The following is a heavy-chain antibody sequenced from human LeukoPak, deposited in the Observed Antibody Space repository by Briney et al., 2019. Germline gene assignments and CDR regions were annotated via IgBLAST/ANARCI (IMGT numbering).Heavy chain of an antibody. Sequence: PSETLSLTCTVSGRSINTYYWSWIRQPAGKGLEWIGRIYSTGITTYNPSFKGRVTMSVDTSQNQLSLKLTSVTAANRPLYSCGSLESGLGSLDPWGQGILVTVSS. D-gene: IGHD5-12*01. CDR2: IYSTGIT. CDR1: GRSINTYY. CDR3: GSLESGLGSLDP. J-gene: IGHJ5*02. V-gene: IGHV4-4*07.